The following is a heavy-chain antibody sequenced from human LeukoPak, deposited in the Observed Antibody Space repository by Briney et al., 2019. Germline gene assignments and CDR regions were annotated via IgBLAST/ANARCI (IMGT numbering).Heavy chain of an antibody. Sequence: ASVTVSFKASGGTFSIYAISWVRQAPGQGLEWMGGIIPIFGTANYAQKFQGRVTITADESTSTAYMELSSLRSEDTAVYYCARGVAAAGIYYYGMDVWGQGTTVTVSS. D-gene: IGHD6-13*01. V-gene: IGHV1-69*01. CDR3: ARGVAAAGIYYYGMDV. CDR2: IIPIFGTA. J-gene: IGHJ6*02. CDR1: GGTFSIYA.